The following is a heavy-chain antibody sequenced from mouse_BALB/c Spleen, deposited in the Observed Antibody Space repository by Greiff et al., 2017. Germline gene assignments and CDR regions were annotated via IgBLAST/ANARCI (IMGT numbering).Heavy chain of an antibody. V-gene: IGHV1-54*01. J-gene: IGHJ4*01. CDR1: GYAFTNYL. CDR3: AREGSYYYAMDY. CDR2: INPGSGGT. Sequence: VQLQQSGAELVRPGTSEKVSCKASGYAFTNYLIEWVKQRPGQGLEWIGVINPGSGGTNYNEKFKGKATLTADKSSSTAYMQLSSLTSDDSAVYFCAREGSYYYAMDYWGQGTSVTVSS.